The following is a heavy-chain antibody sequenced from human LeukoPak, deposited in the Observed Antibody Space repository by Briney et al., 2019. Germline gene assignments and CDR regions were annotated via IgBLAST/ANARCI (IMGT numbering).Heavy chain of an antibody. Sequence: PGGSLRLSCTTSGFSFEYYGMHWVRQAPGKGLEWVASLWNDGSNKFYADSVKGRFTVSRDISKKTLYLQMDSLRADDTAVYYCAKDVSGALFDPWGQGTLVTVSS. V-gene: IGHV3-30*02. CDR2: LWNDGSNK. CDR1: GFSFEYYG. CDR3: AKDVSGALFDP. J-gene: IGHJ5*02. D-gene: IGHD2-15*01.